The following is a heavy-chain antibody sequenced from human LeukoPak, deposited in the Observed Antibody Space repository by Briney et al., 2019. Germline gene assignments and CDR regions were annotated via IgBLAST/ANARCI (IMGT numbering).Heavy chain of an antibody. CDR3: AKDELAVVGATVAFDI. Sequence: PGGSLRLSCAASGFTFSTYAMTWVRQAPGKGLECVSVISRSGSSTHYADSVKGRFTISRDNSKNTLYLQMNSLRAEDTAVYYCAKDELAVVGATVAFDIWGQGTMVTVSS. J-gene: IGHJ3*02. CDR2: ISRSGSST. CDR1: GFTFSTYA. D-gene: IGHD1-26*01. V-gene: IGHV3-23*01.